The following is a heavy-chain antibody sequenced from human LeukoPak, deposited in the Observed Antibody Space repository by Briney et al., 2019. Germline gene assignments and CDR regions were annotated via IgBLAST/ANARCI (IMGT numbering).Heavy chain of an antibody. V-gene: IGHV3-7*01. Sequence: GGALRLSCSASAFTFSSYWMSWVRRAPGKGLEWVANIKQDGSEKYYVDSVKGRFTIARDNAKNSLYLQMNSLRAEDTAVYYCASTPGSYDYWGQGTLVTVSS. CDR2: IKQDGSEK. J-gene: IGHJ4*02. CDR1: AFTFSSYW. D-gene: IGHD7-27*01. CDR3: ASTPGSYDY.